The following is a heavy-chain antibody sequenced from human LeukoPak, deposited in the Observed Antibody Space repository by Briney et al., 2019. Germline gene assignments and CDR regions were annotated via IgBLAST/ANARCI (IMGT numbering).Heavy chain of an antibody. V-gene: IGHV3-23*01. J-gene: IGHJ4*02. Sequence: GGSLRLSCAAPGFTFSSYAMSWVRQAPGKGLEWVSAISGSGRTTYYADSVKGRFTISRDNSKNTLYLQMNSLRAEDTAVYYCANYNSNWYYFDYWGQGTLVTVSS. CDR1: GFTFSSYA. CDR2: ISGSGRTT. CDR3: ANYNSNWYYFDY. D-gene: IGHD6-13*01.